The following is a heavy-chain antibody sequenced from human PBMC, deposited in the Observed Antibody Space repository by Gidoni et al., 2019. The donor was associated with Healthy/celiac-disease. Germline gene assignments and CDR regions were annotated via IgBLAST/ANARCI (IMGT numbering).Heavy chain of an antibody. Sequence: QVQLVQSGAEAKKPGSSVKVSCKASGGTFSSYAISWVRQAPGQGLEWMGGLIPIFGTANYAQKFQGRVTIPAYKSTSTAYMELSSLRSEDTAVYYCARGGGMGYGGSSVDWGQGTLVTVSS. D-gene: IGHD1-26*01. CDR2: LIPIFGTA. CDR1: GGTFSSYA. J-gene: IGHJ4*02. CDR3: ARGGGMGYGGSSVD. V-gene: IGHV1-69*06.